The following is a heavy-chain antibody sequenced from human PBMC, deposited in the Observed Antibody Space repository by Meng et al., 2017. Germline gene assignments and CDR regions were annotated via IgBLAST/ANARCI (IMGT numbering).Heavy chain of an antibody. CDR3: ARMRSMGVAGTYYYYYGKDV. CDR1: GFTFSSYE. CDR2: ISSSGSTI. V-gene: IGHV3-48*03. D-gene: IGHD6-19*01. Sequence: GESLKISCAASGFTFSSYEMNWVRQAPGKGLEWVSYISSSGSTIYYADSVKGRFTISRDNAKNSLYLQMNSLRAEDTAVYYCARMRSMGVAGTYYYYYGKDVWGQGTTVTVS. J-gene: IGHJ6*02.